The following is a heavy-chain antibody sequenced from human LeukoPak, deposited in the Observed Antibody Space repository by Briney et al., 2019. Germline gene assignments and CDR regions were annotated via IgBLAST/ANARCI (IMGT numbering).Heavy chain of an antibody. CDR1: GYTFTSYD. Sequence: ASVKVSCKASGYTFTSYDINWVRQATGQGLEWMGWMNPNSGNTGYAQKFQGRVTMTRNTSISTAYMELSSLRSEDTAVYYCARGGIVVVVAATPVVGNWFDPWGQGTLVTVSS. D-gene: IGHD2-15*01. V-gene: IGHV1-8*01. CDR3: ARGGIVVVVAATPVVGNWFDP. CDR2: MNPNSGNT. J-gene: IGHJ5*02.